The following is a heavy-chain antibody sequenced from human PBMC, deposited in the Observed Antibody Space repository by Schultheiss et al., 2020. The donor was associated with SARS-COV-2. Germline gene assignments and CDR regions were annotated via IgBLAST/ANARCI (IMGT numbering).Heavy chain of an antibody. V-gene: IGHV3-7*04. CDR1: GFTFSSYW. CDR3: ARGEDYSNYLSYYYGMDV. Sequence: GGSLRLSCAASGFTFSSYWMNWVRQAPGKGLEWLANIKQDGSEKYYVDSVKGRFTISRDNAKNSLYLQMNSLRDEDTAVYYCARGEDYSNYLSYYYGMDVWGQGTTVTVSS. J-gene: IGHJ6*02. D-gene: IGHD4-11*01. CDR2: IKQDGSEK.